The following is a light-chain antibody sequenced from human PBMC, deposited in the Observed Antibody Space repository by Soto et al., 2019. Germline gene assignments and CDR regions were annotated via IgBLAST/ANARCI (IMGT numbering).Light chain of an antibody. V-gene: IGKV1-39*01. CDR2: AAS. CDR1: QSISSY. Sequence: DIQMTQSPSSLSASVGDRVTITCRASQSISSYLNWYQQKPGKAPKLLIYAASSLQSGVPSRFSGSGSGTDFTLTISSLQPEDFATYYCQQSYSTPDFGQGTRLE. J-gene: IGKJ5*01. CDR3: QQSYSTPD.